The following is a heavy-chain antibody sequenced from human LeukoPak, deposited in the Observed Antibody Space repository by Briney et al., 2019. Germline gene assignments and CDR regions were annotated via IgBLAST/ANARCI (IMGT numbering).Heavy chain of an antibody. CDR1: GFTFSSYA. Sequence: GRSLRLSCAASGFTFSSYAMHWARQAPGKGLEWVAVISYDGSNKYYADSVKGRFTISRDNSKNTLYLQMNSLRAEDTAVYYCARVWVNSSGYYPFDYWGQGTLVTVSS. J-gene: IGHJ4*02. CDR2: ISYDGSNK. CDR3: ARVWVNSSGYYPFDY. V-gene: IGHV3-30-3*01. D-gene: IGHD3-22*01.